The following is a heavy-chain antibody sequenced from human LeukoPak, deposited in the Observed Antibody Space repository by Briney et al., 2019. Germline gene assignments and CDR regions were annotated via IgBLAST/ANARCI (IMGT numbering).Heavy chain of an antibody. CDR1: GFAFSSYA. CDR3: ARHYDTSGYHYFDF. D-gene: IGHD3-22*01. Sequence: PGGSLRLSCAASGFAFSSYAMSWVRQAPGKGLEWVAVISNDGSNKYYADSVKGRFTISRDNSKKTLYLEMNSLRAEDTAVYYCARHYDTSGYHYFDFRGQGTLVTVSS. CDR2: ISNDGSNK. J-gene: IGHJ4*02. V-gene: IGHV3-30-3*01.